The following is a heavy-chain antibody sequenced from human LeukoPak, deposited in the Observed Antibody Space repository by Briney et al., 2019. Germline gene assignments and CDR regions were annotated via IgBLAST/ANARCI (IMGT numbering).Heavy chain of an antibody. J-gene: IGHJ4*01. D-gene: IGHD3-3*01. V-gene: IGHV3-7*01. CDR2: IKRDGSEK. CDR1: GFTFSSSW. Sequence: GGSLRLSCTASGFTFSSSWMNWVRQAPGKGLEWVANIKRDGSEKVYADSVKGRFTVSRDNAKDSLYLQMNSLRVEDTAVYFCARGLEFRGHGTLVTVSS. CDR3: ARGLEF.